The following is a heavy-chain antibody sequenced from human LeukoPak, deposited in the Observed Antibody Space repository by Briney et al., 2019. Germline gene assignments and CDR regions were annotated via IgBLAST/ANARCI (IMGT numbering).Heavy chain of an antibody. J-gene: IGHJ4*02. CDR3: ATFFYGDYDFIVDY. V-gene: IGHV4-34*01. Sequence: SETLSLTCAVYSGSFSGYYWTWFRQPPGKGLEWIGEFNHNWGAKYNPSLKSRVTISVDTSKNQFSLKLSSVTAADTAVYYCATFFYGDYDFIVDYWGQGTLVTVSS. D-gene: IGHD4-17*01. CDR2: FNHNWGA. CDR1: SGSFSGYY.